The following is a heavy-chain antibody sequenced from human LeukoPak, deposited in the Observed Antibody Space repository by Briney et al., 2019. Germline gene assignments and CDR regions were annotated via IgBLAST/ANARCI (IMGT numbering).Heavy chain of an antibody. CDR2: IYYSVST. J-gene: IGHJ5*02. Sequence: SETLSLTCTVSGGSISSGGYYWSWIRQDPGKGLEWFGYIYYSVSTYYNPSLKRRVTISVDTSKNQYSLKLSSVTAADTAVYCCARTLQPQNWFDPWGQGTLVTVSS. CDR3: ARTLQPQNWFDP. CDR1: GGSISSGGYY. V-gene: IGHV4-31*03.